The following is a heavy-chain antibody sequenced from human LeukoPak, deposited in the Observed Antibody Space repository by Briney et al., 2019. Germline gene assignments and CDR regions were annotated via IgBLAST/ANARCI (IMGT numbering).Heavy chain of an antibody. Sequence: GGSLRLSCAASGFTFDDYGMSWVRQAPGKGLEWVSSISSSSSYIYYADSVKGRFTISRDNAKNSLYLQMNSLRAEDTAVYYCARGARDGYNHMDVWGKGTTVTVSS. J-gene: IGHJ6*03. CDR1: GFTFDDYG. CDR3: ARGARDGYNHMDV. D-gene: IGHD5-24*01. V-gene: IGHV3-21*04. CDR2: ISSSSSYI.